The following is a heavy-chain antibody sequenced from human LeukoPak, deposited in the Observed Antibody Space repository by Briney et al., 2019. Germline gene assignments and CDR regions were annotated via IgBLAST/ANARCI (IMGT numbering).Heavy chain of an antibody. CDR3: ARGYYDYVWGSYRYSLYFDY. D-gene: IGHD3-16*02. Sequence: SVKVSCKASGGTFSSYAISWVRQASGQGLEWMGGIIPIFGTANYAQKFQGRVTITADESTSTAYMELSSLRSEDTAVYYCARGYYDYVWGSYRYSLYFDYWGQGTLVTVSS. V-gene: IGHV1-69*13. J-gene: IGHJ4*02. CDR2: IIPIFGTA. CDR1: GGTFSSYA.